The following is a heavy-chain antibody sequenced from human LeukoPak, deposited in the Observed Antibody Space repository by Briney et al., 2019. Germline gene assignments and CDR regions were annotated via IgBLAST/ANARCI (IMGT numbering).Heavy chain of an antibody. CDR2: IYYSGTT. Sequence: GSLRLSCAASGFTFSSYAMSWVRQPPGKGLEWIGNIYYSGTTYYNPSLKSRVTISVDTSKNQFSLRLTSVTAADTAVYYCARVFQQLANFDYWGQGTLVTVSS. D-gene: IGHD1-1*01. CDR1: GFTFSSYA. V-gene: IGHV4-39*07. CDR3: ARVFQQLANFDY. J-gene: IGHJ4*02.